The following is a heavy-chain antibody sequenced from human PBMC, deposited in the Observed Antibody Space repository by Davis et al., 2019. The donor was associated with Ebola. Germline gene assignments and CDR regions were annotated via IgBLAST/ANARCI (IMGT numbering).Heavy chain of an antibody. CDR3: ARDTSGIAVAGQ. CDR2: INPNSGGT. V-gene: IGHV1-2*06. Sequence: ASVTVSCKASGYTFTDYYLHWVRQAPGQGLEWMGRINPNSGGTDYAQKFQGRVTMTRDTSTSTAYMELRSLRSDDTAVYYCARDTSGIAVAGQWGQGTLVTVSS. J-gene: IGHJ4*02. CDR1: GYTFTDYY. D-gene: IGHD6-19*01.